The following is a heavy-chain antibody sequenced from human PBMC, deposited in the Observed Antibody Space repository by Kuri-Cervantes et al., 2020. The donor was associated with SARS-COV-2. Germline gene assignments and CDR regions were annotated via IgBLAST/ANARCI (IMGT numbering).Heavy chain of an antibody. CDR3: ARGVRQLRFNWFDP. J-gene: IGHJ5*02. V-gene: IGHV4-34*01. D-gene: IGHD3-3*01. Sequence: GSLRLSCAVYGGSFSGYYWSWIRQPPGKGLEWIGEINHSGSTNYNPSLKSRVTISVDTSKNQFSLKLSSVTAADTAVYYCARGVRQLRFNWFDPWGQGTLVTVSS. CDR1: GGSFSGYY. CDR2: INHSGST.